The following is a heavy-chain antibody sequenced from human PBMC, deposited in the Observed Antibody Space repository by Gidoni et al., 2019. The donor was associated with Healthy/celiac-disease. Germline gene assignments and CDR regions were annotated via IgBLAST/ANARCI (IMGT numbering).Heavy chain of an antibody. CDR3: ARYHVIAGGDAFDI. D-gene: IGHD1-26*01. Sequence: QVQLQESGPGLVKPSHTLSLTCTVSGGSISSGGYYWSWLRQHPGKGLEWIGYIYYSGSTYYNPSLKSRVTISVDTSKNQFSLKLSSVTAADTAVYYCARYHVIAGGDAFDIWGQGTMVTVSS. CDR2: IYYSGST. CDR1: GGSISSGGYY. V-gene: IGHV4-31*03. J-gene: IGHJ3*02.